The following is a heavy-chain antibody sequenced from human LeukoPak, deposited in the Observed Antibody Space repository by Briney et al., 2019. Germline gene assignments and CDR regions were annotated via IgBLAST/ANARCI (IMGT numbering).Heavy chain of an antibody. CDR2: IIPIFGTA. CDR1: GGTFSSYA. CDR3: ARVGSYYDSSGYQPLSGFDY. V-gene: IGHV1-69*13. J-gene: IGHJ4*02. D-gene: IGHD3-22*01. Sequence: SVKVSCKASGGTFSSYAISWVRQAPGQGLQWMGGIIPIFGTANYAQKFQGRVTITADESTSTAYMELSSLRSEDTAVYYCARVGSYYDSSGYQPLSGFDYWGQGTLVTVSS.